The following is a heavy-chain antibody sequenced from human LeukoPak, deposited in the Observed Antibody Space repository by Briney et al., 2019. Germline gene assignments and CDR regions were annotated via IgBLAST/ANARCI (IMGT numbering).Heavy chain of an antibody. J-gene: IGHJ3*02. V-gene: IGHV3-21*01. D-gene: IGHD3-22*01. CDR1: AFTFSSYS. CDR2: ISSSSTYI. Sequence: GGSLRLSCAASAFTFSSYSMNWVRQAPGKGREGFLSISSSSTYIYYAHSGKGRFTIARDNAKNSMYLQMNSLRAEDTAVYYCARVGYYDSSGHDAFDIWGQGTMVTVSS. CDR3: ARVGYYDSSGHDAFDI.